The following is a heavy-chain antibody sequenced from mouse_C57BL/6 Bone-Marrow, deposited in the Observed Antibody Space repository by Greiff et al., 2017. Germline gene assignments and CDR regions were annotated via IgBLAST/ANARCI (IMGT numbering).Heavy chain of an antibody. CDR1: GYTFTSYG. J-gene: IGHJ1*03. V-gene: IGHV1-81*01. D-gene: IGHD1-1*01. CDR3: ARRFLMYYYGRSYVNWYCDV. Sequence: VQLQQSGAELARPGASAKLSCKASGYTFTSYGISWVKQRTGQGLAWIGEIYPRSGNTYYNEKFKGKATLTADKSSSTAYMELHSLTSEDSAVYFCARRFLMYYYGRSYVNWYCDVWGTGTTVTVSS. CDR2: IYPRSGNT.